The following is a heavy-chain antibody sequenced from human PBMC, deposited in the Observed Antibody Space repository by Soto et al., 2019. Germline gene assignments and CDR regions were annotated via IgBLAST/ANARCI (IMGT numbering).Heavy chain of an antibody. CDR1: GFTVSGNY. V-gene: IGHV3-66*01. D-gene: IGHD6-13*01. J-gene: IGHJ3*01. Sequence: EVQLVESGGGLVQPGGSLRLSCAASGFTVSGNYMSWVRQAPGQGLEWVSVIYAAGSTYYIDSLNGRFTISRDPSKNTLYLQMNSLSAEDTAVYYCASDIFQAGATGVFDLGGQGTRVTVSS. CDR3: ASDIFQAGATGVFDL. CDR2: IYAAGST.